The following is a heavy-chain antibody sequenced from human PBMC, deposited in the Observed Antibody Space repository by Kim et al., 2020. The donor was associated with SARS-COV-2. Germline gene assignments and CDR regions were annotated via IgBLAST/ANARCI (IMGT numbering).Heavy chain of an antibody. J-gene: IGHJ4*01. V-gene: IGHV3-33*01. CDR3: ARDLSPAFWSGNVGDY. D-gene: IGHD3-3*01. CDR1: GFTFSSYG. Sequence: GGSLRISCAASGFTFSSYGMHWVRQAPGKGLEWVAVIWYDGSNKYYADSVKGRVTISRDNSKNTLYLQMNSLRAEDTAVYYCARDLSPAFWSGNVGDYWG. CDR2: IWYDGSNK.